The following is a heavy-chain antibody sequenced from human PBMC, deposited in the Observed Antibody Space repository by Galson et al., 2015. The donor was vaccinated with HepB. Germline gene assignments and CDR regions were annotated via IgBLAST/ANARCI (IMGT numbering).Heavy chain of an antibody. V-gene: IGHV3-30*18. D-gene: IGHD6-19*01. CDR3: AKDWGSSGWFDY. CDR1: GFTFSSYG. CDR2: ISYDGSNK. J-gene: IGHJ4*02. Sequence: SLRLSCAASGFTFSSYGMHWVRQAPGKGLEWVAVISYDGSNKYYADSVKGRFTISRDNSKNTLYLQMNSLRAEDTAVYYCAKDWGSSGWFDYWGQGTLVTVSS.